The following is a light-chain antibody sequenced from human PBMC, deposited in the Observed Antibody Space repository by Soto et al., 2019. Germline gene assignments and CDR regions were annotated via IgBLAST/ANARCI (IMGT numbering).Light chain of an antibody. Sequence: EIVLTQSPGTLSLSSGERATLSCRASQSVRSNYLAWYQQKPGQAPRLLIYGASSRATGIPDRFGGSGSGTDFSLTISSLEPEVFAVYYCQQYASSPLTFGGGTKVEIK. V-gene: IGKV3-20*01. CDR3: QQYASSPLT. CDR2: GAS. J-gene: IGKJ4*01. CDR1: QSVRSNY.